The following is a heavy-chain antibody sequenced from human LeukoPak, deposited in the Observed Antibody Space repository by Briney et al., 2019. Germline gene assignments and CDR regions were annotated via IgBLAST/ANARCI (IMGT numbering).Heavy chain of an antibody. CDR3: ARDTTNYAFWSGYEYYFDY. J-gene: IGHJ4*02. D-gene: IGHD3-3*01. CDR2: ISSSSSYI. V-gene: IGHV3-21*01. Sequence: PGGSLRLSCAASGFTFSSYSMNWVRQAPGKGLEWVSSISSSSSYIYYADSVKGRFTISRDNAKNSLYLQMNSLRAEDTAVYYCARDTTNYAFWSGYEYYFDYWGQGTLVTVSS. CDR1: GFTFSSYS.